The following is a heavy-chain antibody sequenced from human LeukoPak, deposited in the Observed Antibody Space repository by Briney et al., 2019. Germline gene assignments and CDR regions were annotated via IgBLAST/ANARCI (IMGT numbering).Heavy chain of an antibody. CDR3: ARHPGYCSSTSCYTATNYYYYYYMDV. J-gene: IGHJ6*03. CDR2: MNPNSGNT. V-gene: IGHV1-8*01. D-gene: IGHD2-2*02. Sequence: ASVKVSCKAPGYTFTSYDINWVRQATGQGLEWMGWMNPNSGNTGYAQKFQGRVTMTRNTSISTAYMELSSLRSEDTAVYYCARHPGYCSSTSCYTATNYYYYYYMDVWGKGTTVTVSS. CDR1: GYTFTSYD.